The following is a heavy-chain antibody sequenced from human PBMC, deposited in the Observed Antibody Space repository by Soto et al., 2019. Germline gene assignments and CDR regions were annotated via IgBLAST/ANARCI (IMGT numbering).Heavy chain of an antibody. Sequence: QVEVVESGGGEVQPGRSLRLSCAVSGFRLTNYNMHWVRQAPGKGLEGVAVISYAGTTKYYGDSVRGRFTISRDTSKNTLFLQMNSLRPEDTAMYYCAKGGGSYGDYIVQKWGQGTLVTVSS. CDR1: GFRLTNYN. CDR2: ISYAGTTK. J-gene: IGHJ4*02. CDR3: AKGGGSYGDYIVQK. D-gene: IGHD4-17*01. V-gene: IGHV3-30*18.